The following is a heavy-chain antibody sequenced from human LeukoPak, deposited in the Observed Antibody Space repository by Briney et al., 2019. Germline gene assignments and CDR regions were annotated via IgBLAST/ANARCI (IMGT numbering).Heavy chain of an antibody. D-gene: IGHD2-15*01. CDR3: ARFSIGGYNYGMDV. V-gene: IGHV3-48*03. CDR1: GFTFSSYE. J-gene: IGHJ6*02. Sequence: PGGSLRLSCAASGFTFSSYEMNWVRQAPGKGLEWVSYISGSGNTIYYANSVKGRFTISRDNAKNSLYLQMNSLRAEDTAVYYCARFSIGGYNYGMDVWGQGTTVTVSS. CDR2: ISGSGNTI.